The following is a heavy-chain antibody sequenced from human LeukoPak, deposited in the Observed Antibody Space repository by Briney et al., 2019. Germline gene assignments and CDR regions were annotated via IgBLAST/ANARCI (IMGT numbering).Heavy chain of an antibody. CDR3: AKSHSVEQRGYFDY. CDR1: GFTFTTYA. V-gene: IGHV3-23*01. J-gene: IGHJ4*02. CDR2: IANDGGST. Sequence: HGGSLRLSCAASGFTFTTYAMSWVRQAPGKGLEWVSSIANDGGSTYYADSVKGRFTNSRDNSRNTVYLQMNSLRAEDMAVYYCAKSHSVEQRGYFDYWGQGTLVPVSS. D-gene: IGHD1/OR15-1a*01.